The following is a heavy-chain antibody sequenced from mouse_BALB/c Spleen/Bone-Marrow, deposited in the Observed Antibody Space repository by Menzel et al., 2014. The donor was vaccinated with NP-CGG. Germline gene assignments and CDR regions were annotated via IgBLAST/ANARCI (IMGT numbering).Heavy chain of an antibody. V-gene: IGHV1-54*01. D-gene: IGHD3-2*01. J-gene: IGHJ3*01. CDR1: GNVFTNHF. Sequence: QVQLQQSCAVLVRPGTSVKVSRKASGNVFTNHFIEWIKQRPGQGLEWIGGIDPGSGGTNYNEKFKGMATLTAERSSSTAYMQLTSLTSDDSAVYFCARDSSGYVWFAYWGQGILVNVTT. CDR2: IDPGSGGT. CDR3: ARDSSGYVWFAY.